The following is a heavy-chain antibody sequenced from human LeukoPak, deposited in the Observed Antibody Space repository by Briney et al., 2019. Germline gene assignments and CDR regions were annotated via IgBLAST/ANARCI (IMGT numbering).Heavy chain of an antibody. V-gene: IGHV4-59*08. CDR1: GGSISSYY. D-gene: IGHD6-19*01. CDR3: ARSGYSSGWYG. Sequence: SETLSLTCTVSGGSISSYYWSWIRQPPGKGLEWIGYIYYSGGTNYNPSLKSRVTISVDTSKNQFSLKLSSVTAADTAVYYCARSGYSSGWYGWGQGTLVTVSS. J-gene: IGHJ4*02. CDR2: IYYSGGT.